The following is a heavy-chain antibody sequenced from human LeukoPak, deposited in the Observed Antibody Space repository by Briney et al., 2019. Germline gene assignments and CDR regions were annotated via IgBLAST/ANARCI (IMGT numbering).Heavy chain of an antibody. Sequence: GGSLRLSCAASGFTFSNAWMSWVRQAPGKGLEWVGRIKSKTDGGTTDYAAPVKGRFTISRDDSKNTLYLQMNSLKTEDTAVYYCTTGHCSSTGCYTYDAFDIWGQGTMVTVSS. J-gene: IGHJ3*02. CDR1: GFTFSNAW. CDR3: TTGHCSSTGCYTYDAFDI. V-gene: IGHV3-15*01. D-gene: IGHD2-2*02. CDR2: IKSKTDGGTT.